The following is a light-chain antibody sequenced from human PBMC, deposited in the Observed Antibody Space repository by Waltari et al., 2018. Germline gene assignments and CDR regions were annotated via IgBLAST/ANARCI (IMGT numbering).Light chain of an antibody. J-gene: IGLJ2*01. Sequence: QSALTKPRSVYGAPGQSVTISCTGSSSDVGGYNYVSWYHQHPGTAPKLMIYDVSKRPSGVPARFAGSKSGNTASLTISGLQAEDEADYYCCSYAGSYTPVVFGGGTKLTVL. CDR1: SSDVGGYNY. V-gene: IGLV2-11*01. CDR3: CSYAGSYTPVV. CDR2: DVS.